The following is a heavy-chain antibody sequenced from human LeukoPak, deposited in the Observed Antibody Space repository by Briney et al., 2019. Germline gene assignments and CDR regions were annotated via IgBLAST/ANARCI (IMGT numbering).Heavy chain of an antibody. V-gene: IGHV3-48*02. J-gene: IGHJ4*02. CDR3: ARHTEYSCGWLHY. Sequence: GGSLRLSCAASGFTFSDYSMNWIRQAPGKGLEWLSYISRSSSTIYYADSVKGRFTISRDNAKNSLYLQMNSLRDEDTAVYYCARHTEYSCGWLHYWGQGTLVTVSS. D-gene: IGHD6-19*01. CDR1: GFTFSDYS. CDR2: ISRSSSTI.